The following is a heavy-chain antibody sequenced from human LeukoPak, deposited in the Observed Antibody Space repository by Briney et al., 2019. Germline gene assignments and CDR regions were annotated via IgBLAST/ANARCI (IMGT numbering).Heavy chain of an antibody. CDR2: IYYSGST. CDR1: SGSISSYY. Sequence: SETLSLTCTVSSGSISSYYWSWIRQPPGKGLEWIGYIYYSGSTNYNPSLKSRVTISVDTSKNQFSLKLSSVTAADTAVYYCARPSRGGWYFDLWGRGTLVTVSS. J-gene: IGHJ2*01. CDR3: ARPSRGGWYFDL. V-gene: IGHV4-59*01.